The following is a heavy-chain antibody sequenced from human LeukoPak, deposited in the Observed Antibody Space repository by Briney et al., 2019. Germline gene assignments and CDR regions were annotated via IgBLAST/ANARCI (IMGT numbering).Heavy chain of an antibody. D-gene: IGHD2-2*02. CDR2: IYPGDSDT. Sequence: GESLKISCKGSGYNFSNYWIAWVRQMPGKGLEWMGIIYPGDSDTRYSPSFQGQVTISADKSISTAYLQWSSLKASDTAMYYCARPDGGVLGYCSRSCCYTNYFDNWGQGTLVAVSS. CDR1: GYNFSNYW. CDR3: ARPDGGVLGYCSRSCCYTNYFDN. J-gene: IGHJ4*02. V-gene: IGHV5-51*01.